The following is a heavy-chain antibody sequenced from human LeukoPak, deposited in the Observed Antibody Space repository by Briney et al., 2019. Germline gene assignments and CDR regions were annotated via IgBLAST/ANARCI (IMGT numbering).Heavy chain of an antibody. CDR3: ATDRLGFDY. Sequence: GGTLRLSCAASGFTFSSDGMSWVRQAPGKGLEWVSAISGSGGSTYYADSVKGRYTISRDNSKNTLYPQMNSLRAEDTAVYYCATDRLGFDYWGQGTLVTVSS. CDR1: GFTFSSDG. D-gene: IGHD6-25*01. J-gene: IGHJ4*02. CDR2: ISGSGGST. V-gene: IGHV3-23*01.